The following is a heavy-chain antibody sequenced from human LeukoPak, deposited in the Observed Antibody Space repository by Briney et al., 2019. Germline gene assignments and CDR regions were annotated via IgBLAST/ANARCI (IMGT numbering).Heavy chain of an antibody. V-gene: IGHV3-33*01. D-gene: IGHD3-22*01. Sequence: GGSLGLSRAASGFTFSSYGMHWVRQAPGKGLEGVAVIWYDGSNKYYADSVKGRFTISRDNSKNTLYLQMNSLGAEDTAVYYCARDWVYYDSSGYEVDWFDPWGQGTLVTVSS. CDR1: GFTFSSYG. CDR3: ARDWVYYDSSGYEVDWFDP. CDR2: IWYDGSNK. J-gene: IGHJ5*02.